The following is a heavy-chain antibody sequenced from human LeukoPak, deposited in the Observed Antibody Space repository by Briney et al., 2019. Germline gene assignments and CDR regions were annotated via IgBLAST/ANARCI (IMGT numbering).Heavy chain of an antibody. D-gene: IGHD3-10*01. CDR3: ARFQGFGELFDWFDP. V-gene: IGHV4-34*01. J-gene: IGHJ5*02. CDR2: INHSGST. Sequence: SETLSLTCAVYGGSFSGYYWSWIRQPPGKGLEWIGEINHSGSTNYNPSLKSRVTISVDTSKNQFSLKLSSVTAADTAVYYCARFQGFGELFDWFDPWGQGTLVTVSS. CDR1: GGSFSGYY.